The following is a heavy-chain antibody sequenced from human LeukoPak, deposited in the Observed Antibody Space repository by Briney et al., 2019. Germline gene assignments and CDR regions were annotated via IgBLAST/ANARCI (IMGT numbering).Heavy chain of an antibody. CDR2: IKQDESEK. CDR1: GFSFSSYW. V-gene: IGHV3-7*01. J-gene: IGHJ4*02. CDR3: ARDKIEGPTKLDY. D-gene: IGHD1-1*01. Sequence: GGSLRLSCAASGFSFSSYWMSWVRQAPGKGLEWVANIKQDESEKYYVDSVKGRFTISRDNANNSLYLQMNSLRAEDTAVYYCARDKIEGPTKLDYWGQGILVTVSS.